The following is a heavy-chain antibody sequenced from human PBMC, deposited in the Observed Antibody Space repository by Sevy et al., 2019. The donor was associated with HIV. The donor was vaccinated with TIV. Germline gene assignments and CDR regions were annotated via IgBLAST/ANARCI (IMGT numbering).Heavy chain of an antibody. CDR2: IKSDGSST. V-gene: IGHV3-74*01. J-gene: IGHJ5*02. CDR1: GFTLSSYW. CDR3: ARDRSGSYHVSDNWFDP. Sequence: GGSLRLSCAASGFTLSSYWMHWVRQVPGKGLVWVSRIKSDGSSTSYASSVKGRFTISRDNAKNTLYLQMNSLRAEDTAVYYCARDRSGSYHVSDNWFDPWGQGTLVTVSS. D-gene: IGHD1-26*01.